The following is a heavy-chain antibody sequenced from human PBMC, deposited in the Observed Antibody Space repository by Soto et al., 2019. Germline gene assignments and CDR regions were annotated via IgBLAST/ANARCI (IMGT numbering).Heavy chain of an antibody. D-gene: IGHD5-12*01. J-gene: IGHJ6*02. V-gene: IGHV1-69*01. CDR2: SIPIFGTA. CDR1: GGTFNNYP. Sequence: QVQLVQSGAEVRKPGSSVKVSCKASGGTFNNYPITWVRQAPGQGLEWMGGSIPIFGTANYAQKFQGGVTMTVAESTSTAYMELSSLRSEDTAVYYCARGRGYSGDDHYYYFDMDVWGQGTTVTVSS. CDR3: ARGRGYSGDDHYYYFDMDV.